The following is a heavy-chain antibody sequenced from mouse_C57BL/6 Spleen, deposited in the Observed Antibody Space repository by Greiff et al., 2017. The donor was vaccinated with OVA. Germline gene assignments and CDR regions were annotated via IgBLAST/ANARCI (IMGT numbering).Heavy chain of an antibody. D-gene: IGHD2-1*01. V-gene: IGHV1-50*01. J-gene: IGHJ3*01. CDR2: IDPSDSYT. Sequence: QVQLQQPGAELVKPGASVKLSCKASGYTFTSYWMQWVKQRPGQGLEWIGEIDPSDSYTNYNQKFKGKATLTLDTSSSTAYMQLSSLTSEDSAVYYCARGEASYGNYVGWFAYWGQGTLVTVSA. CDR1: GYTFTSYW. CDR3: ARGEASYGNYVGWFAY.